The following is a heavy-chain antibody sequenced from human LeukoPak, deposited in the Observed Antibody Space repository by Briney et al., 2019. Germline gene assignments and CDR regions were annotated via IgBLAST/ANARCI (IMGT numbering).Heavy chain of an antibody. CDR2: INHSRST. CDR3: ARRVGRWFGERAYYYNSMDA. Sequence: SETLSLTCAVYGGSFSGYYWSWIRQPPGKGLEWIGEINHSRSTKYKSSLKSRVTISVDTSKNQFSLKLSSLTAADTAVYYCARRVGRWFGERAYYYNSMDAWGKGTTLTTSS. CDR1: GGSFSGYY. J-gene: IGHJ6*03. D-gene: IGHD3-10*01. V-gene: IGHV4-34*01.